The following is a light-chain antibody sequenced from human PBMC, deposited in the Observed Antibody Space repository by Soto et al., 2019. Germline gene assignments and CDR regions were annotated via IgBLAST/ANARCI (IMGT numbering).Light chain of an antibody. CDR3: CSYAGSYTYV. CDR1: SSDDGGYNH. Sequence: QSLLTQPRSVSGSPGQSVTISCTGTSSDDGGYNHVSWYQQHPGKAPKLMIYDVSKRPSGVPDRFSGSKSGNTASLTISGLQAEDEADYYCCSYAGSYTYVFGTGTKVTVL. V-gene: IGLV2-11*01. J-gene: IGLJ1*01. CDR2: DVS.